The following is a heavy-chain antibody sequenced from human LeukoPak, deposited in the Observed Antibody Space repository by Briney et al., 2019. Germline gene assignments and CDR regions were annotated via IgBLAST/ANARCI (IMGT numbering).Heavy chain of an antibody. CDR2: IIPILGIA. V-gene: IGHV1-69*04. Sequence: RASVKVSCKASGGTFSSYAISWVRQAPGQGLEWMGRIIPILGIANYAQKFQGRVTITADKSTSTAYMELSSLRSEDTAVYYCARDLNYCSGGSCYSFGPWGQGTLVTVSS. CDR1: GGTFSSYA. J-gene: IGHJ5*02. CDR3: ARDLNYCSGGSCYSFGP. D-gene: IGHD2-15*01.